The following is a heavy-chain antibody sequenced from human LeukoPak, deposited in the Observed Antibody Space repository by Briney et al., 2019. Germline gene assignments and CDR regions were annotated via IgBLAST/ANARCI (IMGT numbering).Heavy chain of an antibody. CDR3: ARGLRYPEYYFDY. D-gene: IGHD3-9*01. CDR2: MNPNSGNT. CDR1: GYTFTSYD. J-gene: IGHJ4*02. V-gene: IGHV1-8*01. Sequence: ASVKVSCKASGYTFTSYDINWLRQATGQGLEWMGWMNPNSGNTGYAQKFQGRVTMTRNTSISTAYMELSSLRSEDTAVYYCARGLRYPEYYFDYWGQGILVTVSS.